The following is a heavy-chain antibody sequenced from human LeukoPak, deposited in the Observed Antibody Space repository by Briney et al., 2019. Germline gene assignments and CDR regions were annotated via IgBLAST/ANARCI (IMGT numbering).Heavy chain of an antibody. Sequence: TGGSLRLSCAASGFTFSSYAMSWDRQAPGKGLEWVSAISGSGGSTYYADSVKGRFTTSRDNSKNTLYLQMNSLRAEDTAVYYCAKHSSGWSGWFDPWGQGTLVTVSS. CDR1: GFTFSSYA. J-gene: IGHJ5*02. CDR3: AKHSSGWSGWFDP. V-gene: IGHV3-23*01. CDR2: ISGSGGST. D-gene: IGHD6-19*01.